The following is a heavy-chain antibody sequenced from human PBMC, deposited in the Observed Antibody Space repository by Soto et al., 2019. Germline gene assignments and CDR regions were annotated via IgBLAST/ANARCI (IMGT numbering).Heavy chain of an antibody. CDR2: IYPSDSDT. V-gene: IGHV5-51*01. J-gene: IGHJ3*02. CDR3: ARPRGINDAFDI. CDR1: GYSFTSYW. Sequence: PGESLKISCKGSGYSFTSYWIGWVRQMPGKGLEWMGVIYPSDSDTRYSPPFQGQVTISADKSINTAYLQWSSLKVSDTAMYYCARPRGINDAFDIWGQGTMVTVSS. D-gene: IGHD3-10*01.